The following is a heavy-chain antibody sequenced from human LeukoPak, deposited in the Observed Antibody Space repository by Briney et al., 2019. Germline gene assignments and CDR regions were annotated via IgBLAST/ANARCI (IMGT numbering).Heavy chain of an antibody. CDR3: ARDPPGYSYGYVVDYFDY. V-gene: IGHV3-21*01. D-gene: IGHD5-18*01. CDR2: ISSSSSYI. Sequence: PGGSLRPSCAASGFTFSSYSMNWVRQAPGKGLEWVSSISSSSSYIYYADSVKGRFTISRDNAKNSLYLQMNSLRAEDTAVYYCARDPPGYSYGYVVDYFDYWGQGTVVTVSS. CDR1: GFTFSSYS. J-gene: IGHJ4*02.